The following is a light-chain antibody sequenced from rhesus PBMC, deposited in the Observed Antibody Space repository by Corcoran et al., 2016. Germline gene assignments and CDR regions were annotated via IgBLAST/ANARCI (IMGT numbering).Light chain of an antibody. CDR2: EVS. J-gene: IGKJ3*01. V-gene: IGKV2-104*02. CDR3: MQALEFPFT. CDR1: QSLLDSEDGNTY. Sequence: DIVMTQTPLSLPVTPGEPASISCRSSQSLLDSEDGNTYLDWYLQKPGQSTQLLIYEVSNRASGVPDSVSGSGSDTDFTLKISRVEAEDVGVYYCMQALEFPFTFGPGTKLDIK.